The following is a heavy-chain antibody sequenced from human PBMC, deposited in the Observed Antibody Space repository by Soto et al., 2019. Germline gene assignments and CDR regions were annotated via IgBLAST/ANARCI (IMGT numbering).Heavy chain of an antibody. D-gene: IGHD3-3*01. CDR3: ARDRYDFGSGYYNYYYYGMDG. CDR1: GFTFSSYW. CDR2: IKQDGSEK. J-gene: IGHJ6*02. V-gene: IGHV3-7*05. Sequence: GGSLRLSCAASGFTFSSYWMSWVRQAPGKGLEWVANIKQDGSEKYYVDSVKGRFTISRDNAKNSLYLQMNSLRAEDTAVYYCARDRYDFGSGYYNYYYYGMDGWGQGNTVTVSS.